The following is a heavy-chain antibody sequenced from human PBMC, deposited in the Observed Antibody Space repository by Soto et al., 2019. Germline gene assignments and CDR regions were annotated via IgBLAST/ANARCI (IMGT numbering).Heavy chain of an antibody. V-gene: IGHV1-18*01. CDR1: GYTFTSYG. CDR2: ISAYNGNT. Sequence: ASVKVCCKASGYTFTSYGISWVRQAPGQGLEWMGWISAYNGNTNYAQKLQGRVTMTTDTSTSTAYMELRSLRSDDTAVYYCARDVGYYYDSSGSQPCDYWGQGTLVTVSS. J-gene: IGHJ4*02. CDR3: ARDVGYYYDSSGSQPCDY. D-gene: IGHD3-22*01.